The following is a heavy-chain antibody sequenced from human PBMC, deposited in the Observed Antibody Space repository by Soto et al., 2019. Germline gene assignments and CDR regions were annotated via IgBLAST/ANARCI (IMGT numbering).Heavy chain of an antibody. J-gene: IGHJ4*02. CDR1: GYTFTGYY. D-gene: IGHD6-13*01. Sequence: PGASVKVSCKASGYTFTGYYMHWVRQAPGQGLEWMGWINPNSGGTNYAQKFQGWVTMTRDTSISTAYMELSRLRSDDTAVYYCARADPIVAAGTLPFDYWGQGTLVTVSS. CDR2: INPNSGGT. V-gene: IGHV1-2*04. CDR3: ARADPIVAAGTLPFDY.